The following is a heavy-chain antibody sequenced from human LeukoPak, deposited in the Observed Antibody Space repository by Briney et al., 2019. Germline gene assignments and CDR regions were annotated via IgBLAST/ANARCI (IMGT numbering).Heavy chain of an antibody. J-gene: IGHJ4*02. CDR1: GFTFSTYA. Sequence: GGSLRLSCAASGFTFSTYAMHWVRQAPGKGLEYVSAISTDGYGTYYGNSVKGRFTISRDNSKNMLYLQMGSLRPEDMAVYYCARYGAGSRYDYWGQGTLVTVSS. V-gene: IGHV3-64*01. CDR2: ISTDGYGT. CDR3: ARYGAGSRYDY. D-gene: IGHD6-13*01.